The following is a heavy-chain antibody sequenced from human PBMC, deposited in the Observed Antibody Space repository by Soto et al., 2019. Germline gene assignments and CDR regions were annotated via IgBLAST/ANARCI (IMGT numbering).Heavy chain of an antibody. CDR2: IYHSGST. D-gene: IGHD1-7*01. Sequence: SETLSLTCAVSGGSISSGGYSWSWIRQPSGKGLEWIGYIYHSGSTYYNTSLKSRVTISVDRSKNQFSLKLSSVTAADTAVYYCARAAGITGTTFVDWGQGTLVTVSS. J-gene: IGHJ4*02. CDR3: ARAAGITGTTFVD. CDR1: GGSISSGGYS. V-gene: IGHV4-30-2*01.